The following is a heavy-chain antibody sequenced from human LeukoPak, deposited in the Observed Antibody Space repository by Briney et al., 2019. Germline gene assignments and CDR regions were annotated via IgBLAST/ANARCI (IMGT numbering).Heavy chain of an antibody. V-gene: IGHV3-9*01. CDR1: GFTFDDYA. CDR3: AKDFGSGYSYGDSFDY. D-gene: IGHD5-18*01. Sequence: PGRSLRLSCAASGFTFDDYAMHWVRQAPGKGLEWVSGISWNSGSIGYADSVEGRFTISRDNAKNSLYLQMNSLRAEDTALYYCAKDFGSGYSYGDSFDYWGQGTLVTVSS. J-gene: IGHJ4*02. CDR2: ISWNSGSI.